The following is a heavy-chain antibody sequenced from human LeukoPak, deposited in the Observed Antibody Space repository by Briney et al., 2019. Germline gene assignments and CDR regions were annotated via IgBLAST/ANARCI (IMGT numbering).Heavy chain of an antibody. Sequence: PGVSLRLSCAASGFTFSSYAMSWVRQAPGKGLEWVSGISGSGGTTYYADSVKGWFTVSRDNSKNTLYLQMNSLRAEDTAVYYCAKGNLVIVPAAIGYWGQGTLVTVSS. CDR3: AKGNLVIVPAAIGY. CDR2: ISGSGGTT. V-gene: IGHV3-23*01. CDR1: GFTFSSYA. D-gene: IGHD2-2*01. J-gene: IGHJ4*02.